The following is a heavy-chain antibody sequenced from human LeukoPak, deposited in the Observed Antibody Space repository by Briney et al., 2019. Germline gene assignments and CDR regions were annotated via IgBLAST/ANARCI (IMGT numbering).Heavy chain of an antibody. J-gene: IGHJ6*02. Sequence: PGGSLRLSCEASGFTFSSYAMSWVRQAPGKGLEWVSVISGNGGSTYYADSVKGRFTISRDNSKNTLYLQMNSLRAEDTAVYYCAKVRDSGSYTYYSFGMDVWGQGTTATVSS. CDR1: GFTFSSYA. CDR2: ISGNGGST. V-gene: IGHV3-23*01. CDR3: AKVRDSGSYTYYSFGMDV. D-gene: IGHD1-26*01.